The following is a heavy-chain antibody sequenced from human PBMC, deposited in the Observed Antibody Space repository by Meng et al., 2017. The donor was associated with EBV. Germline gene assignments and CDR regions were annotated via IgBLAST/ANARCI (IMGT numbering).Heavy chain of an antibody. CDR2: IIPIFGTA. J-gene: IGHJ4*02. V-gene: IGHV1-69*06. CDR1: EGTFGSYA. D-gene: IGHD6-13*01. CDR3: VRAEIAAAGRLDY. Sequence: QRVRLGGKWEKPGSAAEISVMDSEGTFGSYAISWVRQAPGQGVEWMGGIIPIFGTANYAQKFQGRVTITADKSTSTAYMELSSLRSEDTAVYYCVRAEIAAAGRLDYWGQGTLVTVSS.